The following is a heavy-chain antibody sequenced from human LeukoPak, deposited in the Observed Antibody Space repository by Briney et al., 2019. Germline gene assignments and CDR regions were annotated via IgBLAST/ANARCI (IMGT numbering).Heavy chain of an antibody. CDR3: AKGITIQSHFDY. V-gene: IGHV3-23*01. D-gene: IGHD1-20*01. CDR2: ISGSGGST. J-gene: IGHJ4*02. CDR1: GFTFSTCA. Sequence: PGGSLRLSCAASGFTFSTCAMNWVRQAPGKGLEWVPGISGSGGSTYYADSVKGRFTISRDNSKNTLYLQMNSLRVEDTAVYYCAKGITIQSHFDYWGQGTLVTVSS.